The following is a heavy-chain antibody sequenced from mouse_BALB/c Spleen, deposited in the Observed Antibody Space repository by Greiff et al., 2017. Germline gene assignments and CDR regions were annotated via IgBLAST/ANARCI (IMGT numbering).Heavy chain of an antibody. Sequence: QVQLKESDAELVKPGASVKISCKASGYTFTSYWMHWVKQRPGQGLEWIGNIYPGSGSTNYDEKFKSKATLTVDTSSSTAYMQLSSLTSEDSAVYYCTRSIYDGYYVYFDVGGAGTTVTVSS. CDR1: GYTFTSYW. V-gene: IGHV1-55*01. D-gene: IGHD2-3*01. CDR3: TRSIYDGYYVYFDV. CDR2: IYPGSGST. J-gene: IGHJ1*01.